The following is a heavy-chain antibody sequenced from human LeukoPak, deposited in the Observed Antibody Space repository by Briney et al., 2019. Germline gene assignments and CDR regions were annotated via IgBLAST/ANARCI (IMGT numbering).Heavy chain of an antibody. CDR1: GYTFTSYH. CDR3: ARDSSNSGWYDY. V-gene: IGHV1-46*01. CDR2: INPSGGST. D-gene: IGHD6-13*01. J-gene: IGHJ4*02. Sequence: ASVKVSCKASGYTFTSYHMHWVRQAPGQGLEWMGIINPSGGSTSYAQKFQGRATMTRDTSTSTVYMELSSLRSEDTAVYYCARDSSNSGWYDYWGQGTLVTVSS.